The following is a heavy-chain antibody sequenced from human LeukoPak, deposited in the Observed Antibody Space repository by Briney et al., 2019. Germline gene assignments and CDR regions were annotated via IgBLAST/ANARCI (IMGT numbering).Heavy chain of an antibody. V-gene: IGHV4-4*02. Sequence: SGTLSLTCAVSGASISTSNWWRWVRPPPGKGLEWIGEIYHSGTTNYNPSLKSRVTISVDKSKNQFSLNLISVTAADTAVYYCARDGSRGPFDYWGQGTLVTVSS. J-gene: IGHJ4*02. CDR2: IYHSGTT. CDR1: GASISTSNW. D-gene: IGHD3-22*01. CDR3: ARDGSRGPFDY.